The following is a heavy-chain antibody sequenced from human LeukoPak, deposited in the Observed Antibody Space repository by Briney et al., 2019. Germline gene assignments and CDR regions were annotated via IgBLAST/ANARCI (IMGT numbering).Heavy chain of an antibody. CDR3: ARAGTTGEGFDY. Sequence: ASVKVSCKASGCTFTSYDINWVRQATGQGLEWMGWMNPNSGNTGYAQKFQGRVTMTRNTSISTAYMELSSLRSEDTAVYYCARAGTTGEGFDYWGQGTLVTVSS. CDR2: MNPNSGNT. J-gene: IGHJ4*02. V-gene: IGHV1-8*02. D-gene: IGHD1-7*01. CDR1: GCTFTSYD.